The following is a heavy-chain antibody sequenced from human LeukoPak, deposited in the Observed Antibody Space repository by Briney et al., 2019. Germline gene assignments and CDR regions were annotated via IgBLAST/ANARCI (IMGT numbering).Heavy chain of an antibody. J-gene: IGHJ4*02. CDR3: ARTRIVGATDYFDY. D-gene: IGHD1-26*01. CDR1: GLTVSANY. CDR2: IYSGGST. Sequence: GGSLRLSCAASGLTVSANYMSWVRQAPGKGLEWVSVIYSGGSTYYADSVKGRFTISRDNSENTLYLQMNSLRAEDTAVYYCARTRIVGATDYFDYWGQGTLVTVSS. V-gene: IGHV3-53*01.